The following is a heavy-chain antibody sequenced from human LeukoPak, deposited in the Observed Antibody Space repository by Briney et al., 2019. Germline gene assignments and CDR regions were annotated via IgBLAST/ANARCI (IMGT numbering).Heavy chain of an antibody. CDR1: GGSISSSSYY. D-gene: IGHD3-22*01. Sequence: PSETLSLTCSVSGGSISSSSYYWGWIRQPPGKGLEWIGSIHYSGSTYYNPSLKSRVTISVDTSKNQFSLKLSSVTAADTAVYYCARDPTYYYDSSGSTEDYWGQGTLVTVSS. CDR2: IHYSGST. CDR3: ARDPTYYYDSSGSTEDY. V-gene: IGHV4-39*07. J-gene: IGHJ4*02.